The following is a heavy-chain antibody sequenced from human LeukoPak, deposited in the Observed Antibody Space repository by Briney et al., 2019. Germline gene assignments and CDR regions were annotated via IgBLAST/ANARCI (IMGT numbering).Heavy chain of an antibody. V-gene: IGHV4-61*02. CDR3: ARESGYSNYYFDY. CDR1: GGSISSGSYY. J-gene: IGHJ4*02. Sequence: SETLSLTCTVSGGSISSGSYYWSWIRQPAGKGLEWIGRSYTSGSTNYNPSLKSRVTISVDTSKNQFSLKLSSVTAADTAVYYCARESGYSNYYFDYWGQGTLVTVSS. CDR2: SYTSGST. D-gene: IGHD4-11*01.